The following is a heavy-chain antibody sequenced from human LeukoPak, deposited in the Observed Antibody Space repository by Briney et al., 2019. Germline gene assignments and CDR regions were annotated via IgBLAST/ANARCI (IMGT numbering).Heavy chain of an antibody. CDR2: INSDGTST. V-gene: IGHV3-74*01. Sequence: GGSLRLSCAASGFTFSSYWMHWVRQPPGKGLVWVSRINSDGTSTRYADFVKGRFTISRDNAKNSLYLQMNSLRDEDTAVYYCARAYIYGMDVWGQGTTVTVSS. CDR3: ARAYIYGMDV. CDR1: GFTFSSYW. J-gene: IGHJ6*02. D-gene: IGHD2-2*02.